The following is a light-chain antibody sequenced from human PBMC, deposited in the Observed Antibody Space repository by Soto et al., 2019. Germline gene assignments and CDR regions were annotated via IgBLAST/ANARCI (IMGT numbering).Light chain of an antibody. J-gene: IGKJ4*01. CDR2: DAS. Sequence: DIQMTQSPSTLSASVGDRVTITCRASQSISSWLAWYQQKPGKAPKLLIYDASSLESGVPSRFSGSGSGTEFTLTISSLQPDDFATYYCEQYNSYLLTFGGGTKVEIK. CDR3: EQYNSYLLT. V-gene: IGKV1-5*01. CDR1: QSISSW.